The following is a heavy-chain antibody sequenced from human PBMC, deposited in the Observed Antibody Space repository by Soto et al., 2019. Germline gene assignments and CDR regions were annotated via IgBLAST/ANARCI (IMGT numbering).Heavy chain of an antibody. CDR1: GGSISSGDYY. Sequence: SETLSLTCTVSGGSISSGDYYCSWILQPPGKGLEWIGYIYYSGSTYYNPSLKSRVTISVDSSKNQFSLKLSSVTAAETAEYYWSRKYDLWSARGSGMEVSGQGTTVTVSS. V-gene: IGHV4-30-4*01. CDR3: SRKYDLWSARGSGMEV. J-gene: IGHJ6*02. D-gene: IGHD3-3*01. CDR2: IYYSGST.